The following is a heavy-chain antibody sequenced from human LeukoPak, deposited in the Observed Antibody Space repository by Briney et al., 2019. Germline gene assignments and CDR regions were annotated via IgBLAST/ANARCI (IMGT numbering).Heavy chain of an antibody. D-gene: IGHD3-22*01. CDR2: FDPEDGET. Sequence: ASVKVSCKVSGYTLTELSMHWVRQAPGKGLEWMGGFDPEDGETIYAQKFQGRVTMTEDTSTDTAYMELSSLRSEDTAVYYCATIQGCTSSGVIDYWGQGTLVTVSS. CDR3: ATIQGCTSSGVIDY. J-gene: IGHJ4*02. V-gene: IGHV1-24*01. CDR1: GYTLTELS.